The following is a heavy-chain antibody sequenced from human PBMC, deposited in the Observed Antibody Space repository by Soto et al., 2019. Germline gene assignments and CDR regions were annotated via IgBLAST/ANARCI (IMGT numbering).Heavy chain of an antibody. Sequence: QVQVQESGPGLVKPSDTLSLTCTVSGGSVSSRSYFWGWIRQPPGKGLEWIGTIYYNGSTYYNPSLKSRVTLSVDTSKNQFSRKLTSVTASDTALYYCARQRVIPATPTNWFDPWGQGTLVTVSS. CDR1: GGSVSSRSYF. CDR3: ARQRVIPATPTNWFDP. V-gene: IGHV4-39*01. J-gene: IGHJ5*02. D-gene: IGHD2-15*01. CDR2: IYYNGST.